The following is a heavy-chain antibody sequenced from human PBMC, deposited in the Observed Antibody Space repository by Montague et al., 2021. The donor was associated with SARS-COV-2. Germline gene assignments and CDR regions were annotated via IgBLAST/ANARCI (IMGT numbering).Heavy chain of an antibody. V-gene: IGHV4-39*01. CDR3: ARHRHIVVVTAIPGWFDP. CDR2: ISYSGST. D-gene: IGHD2-21*02. Sequence: SETLSLTCTVSGGSISSSSYYWGWIRQPPGKGLEWIGSISYSGSTYYXXXLKSRVTVSVDTSKNQFSLKLSSVTAAATAVYYCARHRHIVVVTAIPGWFDPWGQGTLVTVSS. J-gene: IGHJ5*02. CDR1: GGSISSSSYY.